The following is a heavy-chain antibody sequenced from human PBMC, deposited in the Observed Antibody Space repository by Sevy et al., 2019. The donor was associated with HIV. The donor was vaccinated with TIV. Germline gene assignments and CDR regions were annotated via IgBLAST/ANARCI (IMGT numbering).Heavy chain of an antibody. Sequence: ASVKVSCKASGYTFTSYGISWVRQAPGQGLEWMGWISAYNGNTNYAQKLQGRVTMTTDTSTSTVYMELRSLRSDDTAVYYCARDDDDSSGSLVDYWGQGTLVTVSS. J-gene: IGHJ4*02. D-gene: IGHD3-22*01. CDR3: ARDDDDSSGSLVDY. V-gene: IGHV1-18*01. CDR2: ISAYNGNT. CDR1: GYTFTSYG.